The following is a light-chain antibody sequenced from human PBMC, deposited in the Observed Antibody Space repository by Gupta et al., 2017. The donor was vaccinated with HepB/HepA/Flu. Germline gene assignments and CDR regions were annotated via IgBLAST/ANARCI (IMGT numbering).Light chain of an antibody. CDR3: QLWTSTDHPLYV. CDR2: NDY. Sequence: SYVLTQPPSVSVAPGQAARITCGGDDIESKSVHWYQQKPGQAPGLVVYNDYDRPSGIPGRFSGANSGNTATLTISGVDAGDEADYYCQLWTSTDHPLYVFGTGTKVTVV. J-gene: IGLJ1*01. CDR1: DIESKS. V-gene: IGLV3-21*02.